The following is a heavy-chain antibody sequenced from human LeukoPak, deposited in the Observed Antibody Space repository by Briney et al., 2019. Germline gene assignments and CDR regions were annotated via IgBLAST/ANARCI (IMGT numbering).Heavy chain of an antibody. Sequence: GGSLRLSCAASGFTFSSYWMSWVRQAPGKGLEWVANIKQDGSEKYYVDSVKGRFTISRDNAKNSLYLQMNSLRAEDTAVYYCARDQGTRIVVVPAYDYYYGMDVWGKGTMVTVSS. J-gene: IGHJ6*04. CDR2: IKQDGSEK. D-gene: IGHD2-2*01. V-gene: IGHV3-7*03. CDR3: ARDQGTRIVVVPAYDYYYGMDV. CDR1: GFTFSSYW.